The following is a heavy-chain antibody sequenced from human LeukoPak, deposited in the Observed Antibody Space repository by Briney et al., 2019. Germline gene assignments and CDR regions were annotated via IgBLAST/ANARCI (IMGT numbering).Heavy chain of an antibody. CDR1: GYTFTGYY. CDR2: INPNSGGT. J-gene: IGHJ6*03. V-gene: IGHV1-2*02. Sequence: ASVKVSCKASGYTFTGYYMHWVRQAPGQGLEWMGWINPNSGGTNYAQKFQGRVTMTRDTSISTAYMELSRLRSDDTAVYYCAGDRSKAWYYYMDVWGKGTTVTISS. CDR3: AGDRSKAWYYYMDV.